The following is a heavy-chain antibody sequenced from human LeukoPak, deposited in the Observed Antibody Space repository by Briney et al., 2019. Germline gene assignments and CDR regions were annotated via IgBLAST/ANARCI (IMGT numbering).Heavy chain of an antibody. CDR3: ARDTWKLNFDY. D-gene: IGHD1-1*01. V-gene: IGHV4-59*12. CDR1: GGSISSYY. J-gene: IGHJ4*02. Sequence: SETLSLTCTVSGGSISSYYWSWIRQPPGKGLEWIGYIYYSGSTNYNPSLKSRVTISVDTSKNQFSLQLNSVTPEDTAVYYCARDTWKLNFDYWGQGTLVTVSS. CDR2: IYYSGST.